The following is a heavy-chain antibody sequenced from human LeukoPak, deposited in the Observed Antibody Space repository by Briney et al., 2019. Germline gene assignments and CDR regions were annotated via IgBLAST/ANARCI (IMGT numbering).Heavy chain of an antibody. CDR1: GFIFSTYG. V-gene: IGHV3-48*02. CDR3: ARDRDYALDF. CDR2: INSRSSAI. Sequence: GGSLRLSCAASGFIFSTYGINWVRQAPGKGLEWVSYINSRSSAIYYADSVKGRFTISRDNDESSLYLQMNSLRDEDTAVYYCARDRDYALDFWGQGTLVTVSS. D-gene: IGHD4-17*01. J-gene: IGHJ4*02.